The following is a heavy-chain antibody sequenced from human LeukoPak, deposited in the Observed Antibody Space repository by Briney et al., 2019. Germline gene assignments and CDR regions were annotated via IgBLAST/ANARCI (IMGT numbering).Heavy chain of an antibody. CDR3: AGTDSGIYSRWFDY. CDR2: ISSSSGTI. D-gene: IGHD1-26*01. J-gene: IGHJ4*02. V-gene: IGHV3-48*01. Sequence: GGSLRLSCVGSGFTFSSYAMKWVRQAPGKGLEWVSYISSSSGTIYYADSVKGRFTVSRDNAKNSLYLQMNSLRAEDTALYYGAGTDSGIYSRWFDYWGQGTLVTVSS. CDR1: GFTFSSYA.